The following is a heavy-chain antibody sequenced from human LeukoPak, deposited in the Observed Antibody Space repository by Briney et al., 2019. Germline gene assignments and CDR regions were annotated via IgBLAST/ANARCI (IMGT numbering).Heavy chain of an antibody. J-gene: IGHJ3*02. CDR2: ISSSSSYI. V-gene: IGHV3-21*01. CDR3: ARDGGWELYAFDI. Sequence: GGSLRLSCAASGFTFSSYSMNWARQAPGKGLEWVSSISSSSSYIYYADSVKGRFTISRDNAKNSLYLQMNSLRAEDTAVYYCARDGGWELYAFDIWGQGTMVTVSS. CDR1: GFTFSSYS. D-gene: IGHD1-26*01.